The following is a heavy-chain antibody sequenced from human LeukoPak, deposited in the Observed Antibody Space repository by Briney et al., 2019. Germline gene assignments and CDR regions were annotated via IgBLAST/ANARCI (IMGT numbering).Heavy chain of an antibody. CDR3: ASARGLRFLEWTLGC. D-gene: IGHD3-3*01. CDR2: INPSGGST. CDR1: GYTFTSYY. J-gene: IGHJ4*02. Sequence: ASVKVSCKASGYTFTSYYMHWVRQAPGRGLEWMGIINPSGGSTSYAQKFQGRVTMTRDTSTSTVYMELSSLRSEDTAVYYCASARGLRFLEWTLGCWGQGTLVTVSS. V-gene: IGHV1-46*03.